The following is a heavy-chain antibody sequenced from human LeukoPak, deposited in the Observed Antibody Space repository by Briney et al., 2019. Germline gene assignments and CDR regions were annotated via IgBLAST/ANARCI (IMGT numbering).Heavy chain of an antibody. CDR1: GVSISSSNSY. D-gene: IGHD1/OR15-1a*01. CDR3: ARIAWYFEQAFDI. Sequence: SETLSLTCTVSGVSISSSNSYWGWIRQPPGKGLEWIGRIYYSGNTYYNPSLKSRVTISVDTSKNQFSLKLSSVTAADTAVYYCARIAWYFEQAFDIWGQGTMVTVSS. CDR2: IYYSGNT. J-gene: IGHJ3*02. V-gene: IGHV4-39*01.